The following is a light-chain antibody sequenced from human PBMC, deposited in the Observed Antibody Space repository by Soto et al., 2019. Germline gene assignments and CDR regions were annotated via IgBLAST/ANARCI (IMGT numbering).Light chain of an antibody. Sequence: EVVLTQSPDTLSLPPGERATLSCRASQRISGYLGWYQQKPGQAPRLLIYDASNRATGIPVRFSGSGSGTDYTLTITNLEPEDFAIYYCQQRSNWPWTFGQGTKVDNK. CDR2: DAS. J-gene: IGKJ1*01. CDR1: QRISGY. V-gene: IGKV3-11*01. CDR3: QQRSNWPWT.